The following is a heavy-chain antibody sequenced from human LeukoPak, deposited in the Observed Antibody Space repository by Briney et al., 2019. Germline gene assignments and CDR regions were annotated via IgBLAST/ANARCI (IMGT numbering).Heavy chain of an antibody. V-gene: IGHV4-59*13. D-gene: IGHD1-26*01. CDR1: GGSIGSSF. Sequence: SETLSLTCSVSGGSIGSSFWNWIRLSPGKGLEWIGYISYSGRTNYSPSLKSRVTISIDTSKNQLSLTLTSVTAADTALYYCARDRSGTYYTFDVWGQETMVSVSA. CDR3: ARDRSGTYYTFDV. J-gene: IGHJ3*01. CDR2: ISYSGRT.